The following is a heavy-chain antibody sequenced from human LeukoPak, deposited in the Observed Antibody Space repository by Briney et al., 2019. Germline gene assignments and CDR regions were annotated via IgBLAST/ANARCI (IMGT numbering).Heavy chain of an antibody. CDR2: ISWNSGSI. CDR1: GFTYDDYA. J-gene: IGHJ4*02. D-gene: IGHD3-22*01. Sequence: GGSLRLSCAASGFTYDDYAMHWVRQAPGKGLEWVSGISWNSGSIGYADSVKGRFTISRDNAKNSLYLQMNSLRAEDTALYYCAKDITYYYDSSGYFSPFDYWSQGTLVTVSS. CDR3: AKDITYYYDSSGYFSPFDY. V-gene: IGHV3-9*01.